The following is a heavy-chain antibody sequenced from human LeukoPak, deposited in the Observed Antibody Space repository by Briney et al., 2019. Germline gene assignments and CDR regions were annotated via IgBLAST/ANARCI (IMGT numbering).Heavy chain of an antibody. J-gene: IGHJ5*02. CDR3: ARDLLYCSSTSCYSEGFDP. V-gene: IGHV1-2*02. CDR2: INPNSGGT. Sequence: GASVKVSCKASGYTFTGYYMHWVRQAPGQGLEWMGWINPNSGGTNYAQKFQGRVTMTRDTSISTAYMELSRLRSDDTAVYYCARDLLYCSSTSCYSEGFDPWGQGTLVTVSS. D-gene: IGHD2-2*02. CDR1: GYTFTGYY.